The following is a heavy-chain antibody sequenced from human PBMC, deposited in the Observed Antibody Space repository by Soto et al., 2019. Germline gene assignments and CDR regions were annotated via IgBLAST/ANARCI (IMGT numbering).Heavy chain of an antibody. CDR2: IYFSGNT. D-gene: IGHD2-8*01. V-gene: IGHV4-39*01. CDR3: ERHYLYFRPPV. J-gene: IGHJ6*02. Sequence: QLQLQESGPGLVKPSETLSLTCTVSGGSITSSSYYWGWIRQPPGKGPEWIGTIYFSGNTYYNPSLESRLTVSIDTSKSQFARKVSSVTAADTAVYYCERHYLYFRPPVWGRGRTVNVSS. CDR1: GGSITSSSYY.